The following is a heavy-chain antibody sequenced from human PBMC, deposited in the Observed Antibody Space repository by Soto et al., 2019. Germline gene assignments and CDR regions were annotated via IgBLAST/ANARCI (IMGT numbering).Heavy chain of an antibody. CDR2: IYSSGST. CDR1: GGSISSYF. Sequence: PSETLSLTCTVSGGSISSYFWSWIRQPPGKGLEWIGYIYSSGSTNYNPSLKSRVTISADTSKNQFSLKLSSVTAADTAVYYCARGIVAGNFDSWGQGTLVTVSS. V-gene: IGHV4-59*01. D-gene: IGHD6-19*01. J-gene: IGHJ4*02. CDR3: ARGIVAGNFDS.